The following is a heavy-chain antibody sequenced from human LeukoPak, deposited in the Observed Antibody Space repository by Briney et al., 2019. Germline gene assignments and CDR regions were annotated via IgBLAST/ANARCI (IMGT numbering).Heavy chain of an antibody. CDR3: AKGRYSGSYYNWFDP. CDR1: GFTFSSYA. V-gene: IGHV3-23*01. J-gene: IGHJ5*02. D-gene: IGHD1-26*01. Sequence: PGGSLRLSCEASGFTFSSYAMSWVRQAPGKGLEWVSAISGSGGSTYYADSVKGRFTISRDTSKNTLYLQMNSLRAEDTAVYYCAKGRYSGSYYNWFDPWGQGTLVTVSS. CDR2: ISGSGGST.